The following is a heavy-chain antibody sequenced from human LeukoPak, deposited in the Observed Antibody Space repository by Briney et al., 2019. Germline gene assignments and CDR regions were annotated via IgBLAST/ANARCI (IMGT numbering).Heavy chain of an antibody. Sequence: GGSLRLSCAASGFTFSSYAMSWVRQAPGKGLEWVLAISGSAATTYYADSVKGRFAISRDNSKNTLYVQMDSLGGDDTAVYYCAKNGKYQLLGSWCDSWGQGTLVTVSS. CDR1: GFTFSSYA. CDR3: AKNGKYQLLGSWCDS. CDR2: ISGSAATT. V-gene: IGHV3-23*01. J-gene: IGHJ5*01. D-gene: IGHD2-2*01.